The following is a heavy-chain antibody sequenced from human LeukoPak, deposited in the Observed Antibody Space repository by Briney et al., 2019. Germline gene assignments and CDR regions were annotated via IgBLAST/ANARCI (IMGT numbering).Heavy chain of an antibody. CDR1: GGSISSGDYY. Sequence: SETLSLTCTVSGGSISSGDYYWTWIRQPPGKGLEWIGYIYYSGSTNYNPSLKSRVTISVDTSKNQFSLKLSSVTAADTAMYYCARQGPYCDGDCYRDAFNIWGQGTMVTVSS. V-gene: IGHV4-61*08. CDR2: IYYSGST. CDR3: ARQGPYCDGDCYRDAFNI. D-gene: IGHD2-21*01. J-gene: IGHJ3*02.